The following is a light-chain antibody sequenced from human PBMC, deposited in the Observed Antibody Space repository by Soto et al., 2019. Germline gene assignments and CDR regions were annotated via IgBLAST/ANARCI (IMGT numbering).Light chain of an antibody. CDR3: QQYSSSRT. V-gene: IGKV3-20*01. Sequence: DSVLTQSPGTLSLSPGVRATLSCRASQSVSSNHLAWYQQKPGQAPRLLIYGGSSRATGIPARFSGSGSETDFTLTITRLEPEDFAVYYCQQYSSSRTFGQGTKVDIK. CDR1: QSVSSNH. J-gene: IGKJ1*01. CDR2: GGS.